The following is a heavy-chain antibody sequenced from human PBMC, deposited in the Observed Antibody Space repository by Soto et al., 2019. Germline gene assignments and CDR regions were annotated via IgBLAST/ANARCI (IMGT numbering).Heavy chain of an antibody. CDR2: IDIPDT. J-gene: IGHJ3*02. CDR3: AKDRVYGNSVWDPFDI. V-gene: IGHV3-23*01. CDR1: GLSYSSYA. Sequence: GGSMRLSCAPCGLSYSSYAMSWVRQAPGKGLEWVSTIDIPDTYYADSVRGRFTISRDNSKDMLYLQMSGLGAEDTATYYCAKDRVYGNSVWDPFDIWGQGTMVTVSS. D-gene: IGHD4-17*01.